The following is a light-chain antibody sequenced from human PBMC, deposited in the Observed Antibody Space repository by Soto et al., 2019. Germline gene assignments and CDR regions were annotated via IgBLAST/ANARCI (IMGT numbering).Light chain of an antibody. J-gene: IGKJ2*01. V-gene: IGKV4-1*01. Sequence: DIMVTQSPASLAVSLGERATINCKSSQSVLYSNNKNYLGWYQQKPGQPPKLLIYWASTRESGVPVRFIGSGSATDFTLTINSVQAEDVALYYCQQYYSSPYAFGQGTELEIK. CDR3: QQYYSSPYA. CDR1: QSVLYSNNKNY. CDR2: WAS.